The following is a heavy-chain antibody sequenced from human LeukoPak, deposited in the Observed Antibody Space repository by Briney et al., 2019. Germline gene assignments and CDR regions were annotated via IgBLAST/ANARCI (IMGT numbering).Heavy chain of an antibody. Sequence: SETLSLTCTVSGYSISRGYYWGWIRQPPGKGLEWIGSIYYSGSTYYNPSLKSRVTISVDTSKNQFSLKLSSVTAADTAVYYCARLGSGWLQFSYNWFDPWGQGTLVTVSS. D-gene: IGHD5-24*01. CDR1: GYSISRGYY. V-gene: IGHV4-38-2*02. J-gene: IGHJ5*02. CDR2: IYYSGST. CDR3: ARLGSGWLQFSYNWFDP.